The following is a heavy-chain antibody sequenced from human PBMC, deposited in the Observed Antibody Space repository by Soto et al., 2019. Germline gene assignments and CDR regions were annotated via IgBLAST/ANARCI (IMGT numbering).Heavy chain of an antibody. CDR1: GFTFSSYG. CDR2: ISYDGSNK. D-gene: IGHD2-15*01. J-gene: IGHJ4*02. V-gene: IGHV3-30*18. Sequence: QVQLAESGGGVVQPGRSLRLSCAASGFTFSSYGMHWVRQAPGKGLEWVAVISYDGSNKYYADSVKGRFTISRDNSKNTLYLQMNSLRAEDTAVYYCVKWKWGDGGIGYFDYWGQGTLVTVSS. CDR3: VKWKWGDGGIGYFDY.